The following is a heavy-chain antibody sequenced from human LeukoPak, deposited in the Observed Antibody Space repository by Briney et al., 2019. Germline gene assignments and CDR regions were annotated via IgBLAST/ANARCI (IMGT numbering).Heavy chain of an antibody. CDR2: IYTSGST. CDR3: ARGSSSSGWYSLGYYYYMDV. Sequence: PSDTLSLTCTVSVGSISSYYWSWIRQPAGKGLEWIGRIYTSGSTNYNPSLKSRVTMSVDTSKNQFSLKRSSVTAADPAVYYCARGSSSSGWYSLGYYYYMDVWGKGTTVTVSS. J-gene: IGHJ6*03. D-gene: IGHD6-19*01. CDR1: VGSISSYY. V-gene: IGHV4-4*07.